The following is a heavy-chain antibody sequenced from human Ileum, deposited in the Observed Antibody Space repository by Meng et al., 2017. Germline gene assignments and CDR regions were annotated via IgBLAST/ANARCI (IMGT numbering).Heavy chain of an antibody. CDR1: GFSPSTSVVG. J-gene: IGHJ4*02. V-gene: IGHV2-5*02. Sequence: QITLKESGPTLVKPTQTLTMTCAFSGFSPSTSVVGVGWIRQPPGKALEWLALIYWDGDERNTPSLKSSLNSTKDTAKDPVVLTMTNMDPVESATYYFELNNIAVTGTWYFDYWGQGTLVTVSS. D-gene: IGHD6-13*01. CDR2: IYWDGDE. CDR3: ELNNIAVTGTWYFDY.